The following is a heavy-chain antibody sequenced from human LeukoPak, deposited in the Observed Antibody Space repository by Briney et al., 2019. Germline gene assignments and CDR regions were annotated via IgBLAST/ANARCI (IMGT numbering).Heavy chain of an antibody. J-gene: IGHJ5*02. V-gene: IGHV4-59*01. CDR1: GASISGYY. CDR3: ARGRGGGGTSNNWFDP. CDR2: IYYTGNT. D-gene: IGHD2-15*01. Sequence: PSETLSLTCTVSGASISGYYWSWIRQPPGKGLDYIGYIYYTGNTNYNPSLKSRVTISVDTSKNQFSLKLSAVTAADTAVYYCARGRGGGGTSNNWFDPWAQGTHVIVSS.